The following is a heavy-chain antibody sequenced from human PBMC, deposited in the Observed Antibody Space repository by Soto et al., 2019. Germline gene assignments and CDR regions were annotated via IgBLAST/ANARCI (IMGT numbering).Heavy chain of an antibody. CDR1: GDSFGNFY. CDR3: ARGLGRYFDL. CDR2: LSTSGRT. J-gene: IGHJ2*01. V-gene: IGHV4-4*07. Sequence: SETLSLTCTVSGDSFGNFYWSWIRQPAGKGLESIGRLSTSGRTNYSPSLQSRVTMSLDASKNRFSLRLTSVSAADTAVYFCARGLGRYFDLWGRGTLVTVS. D-gene: IGHD3-16*01.